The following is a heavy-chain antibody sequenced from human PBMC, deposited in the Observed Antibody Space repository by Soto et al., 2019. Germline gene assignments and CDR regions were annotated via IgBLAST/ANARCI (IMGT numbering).Heavy chain of an antibody. D-gene: IGHD6-19*01. J-gene: IGHJ5*02. CDR3: ARAQPSSGWYSFRFDP. Sequence: GASVKVSCKASGYTFTSYAMHWVRQAPGQRLEWMGWINAGNGNTKYSQKFQGRVTITRDTSASTAYMELSSLRSEDTAVYYCARAQPSSGWYSFRFDPWGQGTLVTV. CDR2: INAGNGNT. V-gene: IGHV1-3*01. CDR1: GYTFTSYA.